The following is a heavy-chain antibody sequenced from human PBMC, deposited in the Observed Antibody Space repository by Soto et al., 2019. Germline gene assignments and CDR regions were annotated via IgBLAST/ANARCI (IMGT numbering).Heavy chain of an antibody. D-gene: IGHD2-21*02. J-gene: IGHJ4*02. CDR1: GFTFSSYA. V-gene: IGHV3-23*01. CDR2: ISGSGGST. CDR3: AKLSCGGDCYHDEYYFDY. Sequence: GGSLRLSCAASGFTFSSYAMSWVRQAPGKGLEWVSAISGSGGSTYYADSVKGRFTISRDNSKNTLYLQMNSLRAEDTAVYYCAKLSCGGDCYHDEYYFDYWGQGTLVTVSS.